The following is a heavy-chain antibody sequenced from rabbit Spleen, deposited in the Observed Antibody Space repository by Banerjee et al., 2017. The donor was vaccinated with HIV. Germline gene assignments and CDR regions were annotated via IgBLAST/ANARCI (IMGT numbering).Heavy chain of an antibody. D-gene: IGHD1-1*01. CDR1: GSDISSYY. J-gene: IGHJ4*01. Sequence: PLKESGGGLITPAGTLTLTCTASGSDISSYYMNWVRQAPGKGLEWIGYIDPIFSGTYYANWVNGRFTISSHNAQNTLFLQLNSLTAADTATYFCARDLVAVIGWNFNLWGPGTLVTVS. CDR2: IDPIFSGT. CDR3: ARDLVAVIGWNFNL. V-gene: IGHV1S7*01.